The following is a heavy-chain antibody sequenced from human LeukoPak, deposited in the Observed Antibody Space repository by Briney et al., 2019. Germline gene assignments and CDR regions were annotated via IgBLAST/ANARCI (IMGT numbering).Heavy chain of an antibody. CDR2: ISAYNGNT. D-gene: IGHD3-22*01. CDR1: GYTFTSYG. V-gene: IGHV1-18*01. CDR3: AGSLGGYYDSSGYFDI. J-gene: IGHJ3*02. Sequence: ASVKVSCKASGYTFTSYGISWVRQAPGQGLEWMGWISAYNGNTNYAQKLQGRVTMTTDTSTSTAYMELRSLRSDDTAVYYCAGSLGGYYDSSGYFDIWGQETMVTVSS.